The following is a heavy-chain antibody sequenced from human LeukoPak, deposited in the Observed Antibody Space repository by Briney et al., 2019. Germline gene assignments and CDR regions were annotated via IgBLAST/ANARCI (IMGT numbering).Heavy chain of an antibody. CDR1: GGSISSYY. J-gene: IGHJ3*02. D-gene: IGHD1-26*01. CDR2: IYYSGST. V-gene: IGHV4-59*08. Sequence: SETLSLTCTVSGGSISSYYWSWIRQPPGKGPEWIGYIYYSGSTNYNPSLKSRVTVSVDTSKNQFSLKLSSVTAADTAVYYCARHIVGATSFTRSDAFDIWGQGTMVTASS. CDR3: ARHIVGATSFTRSDAFDI.